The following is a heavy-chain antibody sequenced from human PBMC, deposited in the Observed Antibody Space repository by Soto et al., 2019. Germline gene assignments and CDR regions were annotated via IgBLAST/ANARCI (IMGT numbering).Heavy chain of an antibody. CDR3: ARDSLRYFRLGNWFDP. V-gene: IGHV3-33*01. Sequence: GGSLRLSCAASGFTFSSYGMHWVRQAPGKGLEWVAVIWYDGSNKYYADSVKGRFTISRDNSKNTLYLQMNSLRAEDTAVYYCARDSLRYFRLGNWFDPWGQGTLVTVSS. J-gene: IGHJ5*02. CDR2: IWYDGSNK. CDR1: GFTFSSYG. D-gene: IGHD3-9*01.